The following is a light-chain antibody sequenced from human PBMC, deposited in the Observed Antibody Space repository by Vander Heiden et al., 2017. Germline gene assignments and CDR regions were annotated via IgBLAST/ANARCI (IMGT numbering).Light chain of an antibody. CDR3: QQYYSSPPT. CDR1: QSVLYSSNNKNF. CDR2: WAS. Sequence: DLVMTQSPDSLAVSLGERATINCKSSQSVLYSSNNKNFLTLYQQKPGQPPKLLIYWASTRESGVPERFSGSGSGTDFTLTISSLQAEDVAVYYCQQYYSSPPTFGQGTKVEIK. V-gene: IGKV4-1*01. J-gene: IGKJ1*01.